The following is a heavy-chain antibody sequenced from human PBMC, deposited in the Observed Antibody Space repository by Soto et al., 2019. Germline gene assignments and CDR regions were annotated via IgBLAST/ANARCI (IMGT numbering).Heavy chain of an antibody. D-gene: IGHD3-3*01. CDR3: ARVTAIFGVVAHNWFDP. Sequence: PSETLSLTCAVSGGSISSSNWWSWVRQPPGKGLEWIGEIYHSGSTNYNPSLKSRVTISVDKSKNQFSLKLSSVTAADTAVYYCARVTAIFGVVAHNWFDPWGQGTLVTVSS. CDR2: IYHSGST. J-gene: IGHJ5*02. CDR1: GGSISSSNW. V-gene: IGHV4-4*02.